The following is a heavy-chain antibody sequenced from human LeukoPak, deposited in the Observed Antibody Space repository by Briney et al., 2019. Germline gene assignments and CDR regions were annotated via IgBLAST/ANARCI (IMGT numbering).Heavy chain of an antibody. J-gene: IGHJ5*02. CDR1: GYTFTSYG. CDR2: ISAYNGNT. CDR3: ARDNTDFWSGYSIPNNWFDP. D-gene: IGHD3-3*01. Sequence: ASVKVSCKASGYTFTSYGISWVRQAPGQGLEWMGWISAYNGNTNYAQKLQGRVTMTTDTSTSTAYMELRSLRSDDTAVYYCARDNTDFWSGYSIPNNWFDPWGQGTLVTVSS. V-gene: IGHV1-18*01.